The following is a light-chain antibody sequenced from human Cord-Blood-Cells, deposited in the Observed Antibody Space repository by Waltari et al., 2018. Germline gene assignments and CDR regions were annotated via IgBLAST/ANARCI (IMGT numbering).Light chain of an antibody. V-gene: IGKV3-20*01. J-gene: IGKJ4*01. CDR2: GAS. Sequence: EIVLTQSPGTLSLSPGERATLSCRASQSVSSSYLAWYQQKPVQAPRLLIYGASSRATGSPDRFSGSGSGTDFTLTISRLEPEDFAVYYCQQYGSSPPLTFGGGTKVEIK. CDR1: QSVSSSY. CDR3: QQYGSSPPLT.